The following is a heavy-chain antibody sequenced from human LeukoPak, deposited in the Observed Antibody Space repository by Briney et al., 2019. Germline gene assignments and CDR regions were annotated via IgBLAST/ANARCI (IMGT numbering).Heavy chain of an antibody. CDR3: ARILYYDSGRYYPHDY. V-gene: IGHV2-70*11. Sequence: SGPTLVKPTQTLTLTCTFSGFSLSTSGVGVGWVRQPPGKALEWLARIDWDDDKYYSTSLKTRLTISKDTSKNQVVLTMTNMDPVDTATYYCARILYYDSGRYYPHDYWGQGTLVTVSS. J-gene: IGHJ4*02. CDR2: IDWDDDK. CDR1: GFSLSTSGVG. D-gene: IGHD3-10*01.